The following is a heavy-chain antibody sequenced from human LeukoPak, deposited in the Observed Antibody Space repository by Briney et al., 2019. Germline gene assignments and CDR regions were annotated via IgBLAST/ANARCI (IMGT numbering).Heavy chain of an antibody. CDR1: GGSMSSYF. Sequence: SETLSLTCTVSGGSMSSYFWSWIRQPPGKGLEWIGYIYYSGTTNYNPSLKSRVTISVDTSKNQFSLKLSSVTAADTAVYYCAGGYYYSGMDVWGQGTTVTVSS. D-gene: IGHD3-16*01. J-gene: IGHJ6*02. CDR3: AGGYYYSGMDV. V-gene: IGHV4-59*01. CDR2: IYYSGTT.